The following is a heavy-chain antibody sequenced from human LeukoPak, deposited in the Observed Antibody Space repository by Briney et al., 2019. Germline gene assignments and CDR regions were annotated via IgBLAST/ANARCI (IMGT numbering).Heavy chain of an antibody. CDR2: ISGSGGST. V-gene: IGHV3-23*01. CDR1: GGSISSGGYS. CDR3: AKDVSAAAVCRY. J-gene: IGHJ4*02. D-gene: IGHD6-13*01. Sequence: ETLSLTCAVSGGSISSGGYSWSWIRQPPGKGLEWVSAISGSGGSTYYADSVKGRFTISRDNSKNTLYLQMNSLRAEDTAVYYCAKDVSAAAVCRYWGQGTLVTVSS.